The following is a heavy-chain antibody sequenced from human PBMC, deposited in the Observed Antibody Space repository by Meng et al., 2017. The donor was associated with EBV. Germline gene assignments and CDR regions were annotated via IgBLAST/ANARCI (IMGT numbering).Heavy chain of an antibody. CDR3: ASESGRGYTPDY. Sequence: QGQLVQAGAEVKKPGSLVKVSCKTSGGPFRYYAISWVRQAPGQGLEWLGGFLPRLGAPNYAQKFHGRVKITADESTSTHYMDLSSLRSEDTAIYYCASESGRGYTPDYWGQGTLVTVSS. D-gene: IGHD3-10*01. CDR1: GGPFRYYA. CDR2: FLPRLGAP. V-gene: IGHV1-69*01. J-gene: IGHJ4*02.